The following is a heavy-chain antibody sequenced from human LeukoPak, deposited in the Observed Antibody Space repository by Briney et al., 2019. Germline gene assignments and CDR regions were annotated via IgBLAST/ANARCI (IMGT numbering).Heavy chain of an antibody. V-gene: IGHV3-74*01. Sequence: PGGSLRLSCAASGFTFSSYWMHWVRQAPGKGLVWVSRINSDGSSTSYADSVKGRFTISRDNAKNTLYLQMNSLRAEDTAVYYCARRPNHYYYMDVWGKGTTVTVSS. CDR3: ARRPNHYYYMDV. CDR1: GFTFSSYW. CDR2: INSDGSST. J-gene: IGHJ6*03. D-gene: IGHD1-14*01.